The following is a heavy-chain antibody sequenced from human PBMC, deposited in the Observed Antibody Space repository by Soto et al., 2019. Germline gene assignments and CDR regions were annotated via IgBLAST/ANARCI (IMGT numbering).Heavy chain of an antibody. CDR2: ISAYNGNT. D-gene: IGHD3-3*01. CDR1: GYTFTSYG. CDR3: ARDPTIFGVVIIPSSSYDY. J-gene: IGHJ4*02. Sequence: QVQLVQSGAEVKKPGASVKVSCRASGYTFTSYGISWVRQAPGQGLEWMGWISAYNGNTNYAQKLQGRVTMTTDTSTSTAYMELRSPRSDDTAVYYCARDPTIFGVVIIPSSSYDYWGQGTLVTVSS. V-gene: IGHV1-18*01.